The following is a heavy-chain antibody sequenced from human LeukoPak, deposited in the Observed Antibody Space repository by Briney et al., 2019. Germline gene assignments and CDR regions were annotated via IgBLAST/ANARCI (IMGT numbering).Heavy chain of an antibody. CDR1: GYTFTSYD. J-gene: IGHJ4*02. Sequence: ASVKVSCKASGYTFTSYDINWVRQATGQGLEWMGWMNPNSGNTGYAQKFQRRVTITRNTSISTAYMELSSLRSEDTAVYYCARVRAFGVVILGYWGQGTLVTVSS. CDR2: MNPNSGNT. CDR3: ARVRAFGVVILGY. V-gene: IGHV1-8*03. D-gene: IGHD3-3*01.